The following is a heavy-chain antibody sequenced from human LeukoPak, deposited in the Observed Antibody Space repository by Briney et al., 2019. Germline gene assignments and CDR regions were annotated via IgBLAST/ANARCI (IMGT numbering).Heavy chain of an antibody. CDR1: GFTFSSYW. CDR3: ARGYSGYEDY. J-gene: IGHJ4*02. V-gene: IGHV3-7*02. CDR2: IKQDGSEK. D-gene: IGHD5-12*01. Sequence: PGGSLRLSCAASGFTFSSYWMSWSGQLPGKGRSGVANIKQDGSEKYYVDSVKGRFTISRDNAKKSLYLQMNSLRAEDTAVYYCARGYSGYEDYWGQGTLVTVSS.